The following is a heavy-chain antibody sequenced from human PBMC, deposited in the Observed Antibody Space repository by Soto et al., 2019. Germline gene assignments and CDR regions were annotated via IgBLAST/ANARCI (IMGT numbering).Heavy chain of an antibody. J-gene: IGHJ4*02. Sequence: PSETLSLTCAVYGGSFSGYYWNWFRQPPGKGLEWIGEINHSGSTNYNPSLKSRVTISVDTSKNQFSLRLSSVTAADTAVYYCARRYGRNFDYWGQGTLVTVSS. CDR1: GGSFSGYY. CDR2: INHSGST. D-gene: IGHD5-18*01. CDR3: ARRYGRNFDY. V-gene: IGHV4-34*01.